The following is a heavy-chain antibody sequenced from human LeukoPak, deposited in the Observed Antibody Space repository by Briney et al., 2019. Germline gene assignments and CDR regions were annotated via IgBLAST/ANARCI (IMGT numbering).Heavy chain of an antibody. D-gene: IGHD3-16*02. V-gene: IGHV4-38-2*01. J-gene: IGHJ3*02. CDR2: VHQTGSP. CDR3: AMLRLGELSLLANAYDI. Sequence: SETLSLTCDVSGSSVNSDQYWGWMRHSPGAGLEWIGSVHQTGSPYYNPSLGSRVSLSIDSTKNSFSLRVTSVTAADTAVYYCAMLRLGELSLLANAYDIWGQGTMVIVSS. CDR1: GSSVNSDQY.